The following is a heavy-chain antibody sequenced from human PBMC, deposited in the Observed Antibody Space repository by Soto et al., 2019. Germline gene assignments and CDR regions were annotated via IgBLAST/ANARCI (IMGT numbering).Heavy chain of an antibody. Sequence: ASVKVSCKASGYTFTSYYMHWVRQAPGQGLEWMGIINPSGGSTSYAQKFQGRVTITADESTSTAYMELSSLRSEDTAVYYCAREGSGCGVPPFDYWGQGTLVTVSS. CDR3: AREGSGCGVPPFDY. CDR2: INPSGGST. D-gene: IGHD3-22*01. V-gene: IGHV1-46*01. CDR1: GYTFTSYY. J-gene: IGHJ4*02.